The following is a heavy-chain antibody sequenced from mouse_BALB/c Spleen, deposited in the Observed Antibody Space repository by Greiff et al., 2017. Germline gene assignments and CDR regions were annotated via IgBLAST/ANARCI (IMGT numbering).Heavy chain of an antibody. D-gene: IGHD2-4*01. CDR1: GYSITSGYY. V-gene: IGHV3-6*02. CDR3: ARYDYLYYFDY. Sequence: EVKLMESGPGLVKPSQSLSLTCSVTGYSITSGYYWNWIRQFPGNKLEWMGYISYDGSNNYNPSLKNRISITRDTSKNQFFLKLNSVTTEDTATYYCARYDYLYYFDYWGQGTTLTVSS. CDR2: ISYDGSN. J-gene: IGHJ2*01.